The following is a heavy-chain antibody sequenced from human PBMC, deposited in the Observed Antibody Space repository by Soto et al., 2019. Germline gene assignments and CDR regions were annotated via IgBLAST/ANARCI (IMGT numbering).Heavy chain of an antibody. D-gene: IGHD2-15*01. CDR2: IYYSGST. Sequence: QVQLQESGPGLVKPSETLSLTCTVSGGSISSYYWSWIRQPPGKGLEWIGYIYYSGSTNYNPSLKSRVTISVDTSKNQFSLKLSSVTAADTAVYYCVRDGSYCSGGSCYSYWGQGTLVTVSS. CDR1: GGSISSYY. J-gene: IGHJ4*02. CDR3: VRDGSYCSGGSCYSY. V-gene: IGHV4-59*01.